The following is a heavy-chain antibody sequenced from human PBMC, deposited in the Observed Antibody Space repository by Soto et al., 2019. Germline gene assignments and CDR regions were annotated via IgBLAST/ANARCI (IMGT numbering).Heavy chain of an antibody. Sequence: GGSLRLSCAASGFTFSSYSMNWVRQAPGKGLEWVSSISSSSSYIYYADSVKGRFTISRDNAKNSLYLQMNSLRAEDTAEYYCARDFSSGWQSWGQGTLVTVSS. CDR1: GFTFSSYS. CDR3: ARDFSSGWQS. V-gene: IGHV3-21*01. CDR2: ISSSSSYI. D-gene: IGHD6-19*01. J-gene: IGHJ5*02.